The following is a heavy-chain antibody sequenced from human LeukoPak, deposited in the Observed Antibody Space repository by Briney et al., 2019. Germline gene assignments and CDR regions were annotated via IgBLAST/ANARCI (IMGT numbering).Heavy chain of an antibody. CDR2: ISGSGGST. Sequence: GGSLRLSCAASGFTFSSYAMSWVRPAPGKGLEWVSAISGSGGSTYYADSVKGRFTISRDNSKNTLYLQMNSLRAEDTAVYYCAKLHDFWSGYYNWGQGTLVTVSS. D-gene: IGHD3-3*01. J-gene: IGHJ4*02. V-gene: IGHV3-23*01. CDR3: AKLHDFWSGYYN. CDR1: GFTFSSYA.